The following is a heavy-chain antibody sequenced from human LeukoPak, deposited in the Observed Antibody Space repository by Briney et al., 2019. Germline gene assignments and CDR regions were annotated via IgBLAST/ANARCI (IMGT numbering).Heavy chain of an antibody. J-gene: IGHJ3*02. CDR3: ARVWGLRVENDAFDI. V-gene: IGHV3-30*03. CDR2: ISYDGSSK. Sequence: GRSLRLSCAASGFTFSSFGMHWVRQAPGKGLEWVAGISYDGSSKYYADSVKGRFTISRDNSRNTLYLQMNSLRAEDTAVYYCARVWGLRVENDAFDIWGQGTMVTVSS. CDR1: GFTFSSFG. D-gene: IGHD3-16*01.